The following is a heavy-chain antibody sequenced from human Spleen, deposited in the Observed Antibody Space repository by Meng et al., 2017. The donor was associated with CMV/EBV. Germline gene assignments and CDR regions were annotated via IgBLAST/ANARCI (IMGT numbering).Heavy chain of an antibody. CDR1: GYRLTEVS. Sequence: SGYRLTEVSIHWVRQAPGKGLEWMGSFDPEDGETIHAQTFQGRVTMTEDTSTDTAYMDLSSLRSEDTAIYYCATSIAVAGPANWFDPWGQGTLVTVSS. V-gene: IGHV1-24*01. J-gene: IGHJ5*02. CDR2: FDPEDGET. CDR3: ATSIAVAGPANWFDP. D-gene: IGHD6-19*01.